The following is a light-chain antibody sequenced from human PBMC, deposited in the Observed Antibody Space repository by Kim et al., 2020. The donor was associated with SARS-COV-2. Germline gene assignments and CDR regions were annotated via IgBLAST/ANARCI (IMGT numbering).Light chain of an antibody. CDR1: SGHSDYA. CDR2: VNSDGSH. J-gene: IGLJ3*02. CDR3: QTWGTGIV. Sequence: QLVLTQAPSASASLGASVKLTCTLSSGHSDYAIAWHQQKPEKGPRYVMKVNSDGSHNKGDGIPDRFSGSSSGAERYLTISGLHSEDEADYYCQTWGTGIVFGGGTKLTVL. V-gene: IGLV4-69*02.